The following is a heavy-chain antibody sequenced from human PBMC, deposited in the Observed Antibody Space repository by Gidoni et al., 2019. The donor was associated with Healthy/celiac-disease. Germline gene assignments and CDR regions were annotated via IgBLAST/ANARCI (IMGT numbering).Heavy chain of an antibody. CDR3: AREDYGSGSYYFDYYYYGMDV. Sequence: QVQLQQWGAGLLKPSETLSLTGAVYGGSVSGYYWSGIRQPPGKGLEWIGEINHSGSTNYNPSLKSRVTISVDTSKNQFSLKLSSVTAADTAVYYCAREDYGSGSYYFDYYYYGMDVWGKGTTVTVSS. V-gene: IGHV4-34*01. D-gene: IGHD3-10*01. CDR2: INHSGST. J-gene: IGHJ6*04. CDR1: GGSVSGYY.